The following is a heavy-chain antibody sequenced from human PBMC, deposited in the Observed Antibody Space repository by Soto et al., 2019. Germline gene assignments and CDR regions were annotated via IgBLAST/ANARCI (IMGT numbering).Heavy chain of an antibody. V-gene: IGHV6-1*01. CDR2: TYYRSKWYN. Sequence: SPRLSLTCAISGDSVSSNSAAWNWISQSPSRGLEWLGRTYYRSKWYNDYAVSVKSRITINPDTSKNQFSLQLNSVTPEDTAVYYCARAVYTICGVVSCIDFCGQGTMVTVSS. CDR1: GDSVSSNSAA. J-gene: IGHJ6*02. CDR3: ARAVYTICGVVSCIDF. D-gene: IGHD3-3*01.